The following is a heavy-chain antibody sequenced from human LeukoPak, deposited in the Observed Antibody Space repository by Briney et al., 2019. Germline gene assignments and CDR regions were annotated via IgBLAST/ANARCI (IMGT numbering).Heavy chain of an antibody. CDR2: ISGSGANI. Sequence: GGSLRLSCAAAAFTFGNYAMSWVRQAPGKGLEWVSAISGSGANIHYADSVKGRFTISRDNSKNTLYLQMNSLRAEDTAVYFCAKDFTTGGSGSYLDTYFDYWSQGTLVTVSS. CDR1: AFTFGNYA. D-gene: IGHD3-10*01. J-gene: IGHJ4*02. V-gene: IGHV3-23*01. CDR3: AKDFTTGGSGSYLDTYFDY.